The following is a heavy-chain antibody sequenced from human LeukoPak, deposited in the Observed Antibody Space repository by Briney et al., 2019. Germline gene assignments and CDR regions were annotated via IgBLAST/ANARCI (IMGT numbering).Heavy chain of an antibody. CDR3: ARHSPDIVVVPAAASVDY. V-gene: IGHV4-59*01. Sequence: PSETLSLTCTVSGGSISSYYWSWIRQPPGKGLEWIGYIYYSGSTNYNPSLKSRVTISVDTSKNQFSLKLSSVTAADTAVYYCARHSPDIVVVPAAASVDYWGQGTLVTVSS. CDR1: GGSISSYY. CDR2: IYYSGST. J-gene: IGHJ4*02. D-gene: IGHD2-2*01.